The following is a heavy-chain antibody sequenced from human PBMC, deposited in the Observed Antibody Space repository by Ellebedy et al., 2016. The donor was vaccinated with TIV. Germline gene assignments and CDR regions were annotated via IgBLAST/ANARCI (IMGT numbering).Heavy chain of an antibody. CDR3: ARWFGELLYVRWFDP. J-gene: IGHJ5*02. CDR2: IYSSGTT. D-gene: IGHD3-10*01. CDR1: GGSMTRSSYY. Sequence: SETLSLTCTVSGGSMTRSSYYWAWIRQPPGKGLEWIGSIYSSGTTYYNPSLKSRVTTSVDTSKNQLSLRLSSVTAADTAVYYCARWFGELLYVRWFDPWGQGTLVTVSS. V-gene: IGHV4-39*01.